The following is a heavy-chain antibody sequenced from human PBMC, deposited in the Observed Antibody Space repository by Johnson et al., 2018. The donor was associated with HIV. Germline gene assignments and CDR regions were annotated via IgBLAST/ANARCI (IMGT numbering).Heavy chain of an antibody. V-gene: IGHV3-74*01. CDR2: INSDGSST. CDR3: ARDFSDYGDYGRCAFDI. D-gene: IGHD4-17*01. Sequence: VQLVESGGGLIQPGGSLRLSCAASGFTVSSNYMSWVRQAPGKGLEWVSRINSDGSSTSYADSVKGRFTISRDNAKNSLYLQMNSLRAEDTALYYCARDFSDYGDYGRCAFDIWGQGTMVTVSS. CDR1: GFTVSSNY. J-gene: IGHJ3*02.